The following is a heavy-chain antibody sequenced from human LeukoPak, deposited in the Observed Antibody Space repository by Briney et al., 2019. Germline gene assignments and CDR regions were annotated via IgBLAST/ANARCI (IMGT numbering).Heavy chain of an antibody. CDR3: AKGLVVVITHPFDI. CDR1: GFTFDDHA. V-gene: IGHV3-9*01. D-gene: IGHD3-22*01. CDR2: ISWKSGSI. J-gene: IGHJ3*02. Sequence: GGSLRLSCAASGFTFDDHAMHWVRQAPGKGLEWVSGISWKSGSIAYTDSVQGRFTISRDNAKNSLYLQMNSLRPEDTALYYCAKGLVVVITHPFDIWGQGTMVTVSS.